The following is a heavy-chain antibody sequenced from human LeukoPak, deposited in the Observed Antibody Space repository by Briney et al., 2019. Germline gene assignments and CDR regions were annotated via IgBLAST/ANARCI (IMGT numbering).Heavy chain of an antibody. J-gene: IGHJ4*02. CDR1: GFTFSNYA. D-gene: IGHD3-10*01. CDR3: ATHYGSGSYQETNYFDY. CDR2: ISGSGSST. V-gene: IGHV3-23*01. Sequence: GGSLRLSCAASGFTFSNYAMSWVRQAPGKGLEWLSAISGSGSSTYYADSVKGRFTISRDNSKNTLYLQMKSLRAEDTAVYYCATHYGSGSYQETNYFDYWGQGTLVTVSS.